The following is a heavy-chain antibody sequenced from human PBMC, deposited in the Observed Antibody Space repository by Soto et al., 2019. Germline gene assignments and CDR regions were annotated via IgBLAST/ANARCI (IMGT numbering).Heavy chain of an antibody. Sequence: SETLSLTCTVSGGSISSYYWSWIRQPPGKGLEWIGYIYYSGSTNYNPSLKSRVTISVDTSKNQFSLKLSSVTAADTAVYYCARSFWSGSPYWGQGTLVTVSS. CDR2: IYYSGST. CDR3: ARSFWSGSPY. CDR1: GGSISSYY. V-gene: IGHV4-59*01. J-gene: IGHJ4*02. D-gene: IGHD3-3*01.